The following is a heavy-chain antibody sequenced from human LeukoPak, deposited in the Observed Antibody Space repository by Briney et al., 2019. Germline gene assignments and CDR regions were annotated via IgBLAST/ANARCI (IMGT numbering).Heavy chain of an antibody. CDR1: GFIFSNYA. D-gene: IGHD3-3*01. Sequence: GGSLRLSCAASGFIFSNYAMTWVRQAPGKGLEWVSSISSSSSYIYYADSVKGRFTISRDNAKNSLYLQMNSLRAEDTAVYYCARGGYDFWSGYHSYLCYFDYWGQGTLVTVSS. CDR3: ARGGYDFWSGYHSYLCYFDY. V-gene: IGHV3-21*01. CDR2: ISSSSSYI. J-gene: IGHJ4*02.